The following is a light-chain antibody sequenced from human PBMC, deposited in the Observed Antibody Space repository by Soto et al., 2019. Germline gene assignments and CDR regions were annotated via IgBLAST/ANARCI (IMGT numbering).Light chain of an antibody. V-gene: IGKV3-20*01. Sequence: EIVLTQSPGTLSSSPGERATLSCRASESVSSNYLAWYQQRPGQAPRLLIYAASNRARGIPDRFRGSGSGTDFTLTVSRLETEDFAVYYCQKYGSAPWTFGQGTKV. CDR1: ESVSSNY. CDR2: AAS. J-gene: IGKJ1*01. CDR3: QKYGSAPWT.